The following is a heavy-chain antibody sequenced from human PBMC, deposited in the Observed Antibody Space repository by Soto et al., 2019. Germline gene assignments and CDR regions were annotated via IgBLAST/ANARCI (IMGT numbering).Heavy chain of an antibody. CDR1: GYGFTNYW. D-gene: IGHD6-13*01. CDR3: ARLGAAAGKEAFDY. J-gene: IGHJ4*02. V-gene: IGHV5-51*01. Sequence: PGESLKISCKTSGYGFTNYWIAWVRRMPGIGLEWMGIIFPDNSATRYSPSFQGQVTVSADKSISTAYLQWNSLKASDTAIYYCARLGAAAGKEAFDYWGQGTRVTVS. CDR2: IFPDNSAT.